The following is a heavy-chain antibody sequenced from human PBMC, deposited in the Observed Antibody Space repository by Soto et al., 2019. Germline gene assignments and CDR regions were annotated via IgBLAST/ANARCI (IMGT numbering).Heavy chain of an antibody. D-gene: IGHD1-26*01. CDR3: ARGGYSGRSYRLDY. CDR2: IKAGNGDT. Sequence: ASVKVSCKASGYTFSSNVIHWVRQAPGQGLEWMGWIKAGNGDTKYSQNFQGRVTITRDTSATTAYMEMSSLTSEDTAVYYCARGGYSGRSYRLDYWGQGTLVTVAS. CDR1: GYTFSSNV. J-gene: IGHJ4*02. V-gene: IGHV1-3*01.